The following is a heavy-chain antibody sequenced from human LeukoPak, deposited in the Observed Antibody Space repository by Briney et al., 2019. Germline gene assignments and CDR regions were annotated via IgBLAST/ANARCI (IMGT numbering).Heavy chain of an antibody. V-gene: IGHV3-23*01. CDR1: GFTFSSYA. Sequence: GGSLRLSCAASGFTFSSYAMTWVRQAPGKGLEWVSLITGGGDTTYYADSVKGRFTISRDNSKNTLYLQMDSLRADDTAVYSCAKAGGSTNGSEYFHYWGQGTLVSVSS. CDR3: AKAGGSTNGSEYFHY. CDR2: ITGGGDTT. D-gene: IGHD5-18*01. J-gene: IGHJ4*02.